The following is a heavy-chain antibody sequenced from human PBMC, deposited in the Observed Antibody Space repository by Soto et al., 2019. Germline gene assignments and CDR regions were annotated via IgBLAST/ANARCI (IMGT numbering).Heavy chain of an antibody. V-gene: IGHV4-31*03. CDR1: GGSISSGGYY. J-gene: IGHJ4*02. D-gene: IGHD3-9*01. Sequence: QVQLQESGPGLVKPSQTLSLTCTVSGGSISSGGYYWSWIRQHPGKGLEWIGYIYYSGNTNYTPSIKSRVTISVGTSKNQFSLNLSSVTAADTAVYYCARSGYDILTPFNYWGQGTRVTVSS. CDR3: ARSGYDILTPFNY. CDR2: IYYSGNT.